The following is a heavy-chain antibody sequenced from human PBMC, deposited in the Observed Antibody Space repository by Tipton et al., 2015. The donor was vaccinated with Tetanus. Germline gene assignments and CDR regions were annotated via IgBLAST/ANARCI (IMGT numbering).Heavy chain of an antibody. V-gene: IGHV4-59*01. CDR2: IFYSGTI. CDR1: GDSMSSYY. Sequence: TLSLPCSVSGDSMSSYYWSWIRQPPGKTLEWLGYIFYSGTISYNPSLKSRVIMSVDTSRKQFSLSLSSVTAADTAVYYCAREAPDEGQYFDKWGQGILVTVSS. CDR3: AREAPDEGQYFDK. J-gene: IGHJ4*02. D-gene: IGHD3-9*01.